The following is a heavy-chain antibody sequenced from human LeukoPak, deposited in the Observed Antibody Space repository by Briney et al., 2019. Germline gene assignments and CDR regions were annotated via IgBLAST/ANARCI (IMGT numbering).Heavy chain of an antibody. V-gene: IGHV3-23*01. CDR1: GFTYSNYA. Sequence: GGSLRLSCAASGFTYSNYAMTWVRQAPGKGLEWASSISSGGHSTYYAGSVKGRFTISRDNSKNTLYLQMNSLRAEDTAVYYCAKGAGQWLVPSEYFQYWGQGTLVTVSS. D-gene: IGHD6-19*01. CDR3: AKGAGQWLVPSEYFQY. CDR2: ISSGGHST. J-gene: IGHJ1*01.